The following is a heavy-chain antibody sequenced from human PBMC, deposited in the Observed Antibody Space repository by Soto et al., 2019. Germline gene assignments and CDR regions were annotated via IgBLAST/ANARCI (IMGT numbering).Heavy chain of an antibody. V-gene: IGHV6-1*01. D-gene: IGHD1-26*01. J-gene: IGHJ4*02. CDR1: GPSVPSNSAA. CDR2: TYYRSKWYN. Sequence: SQTLSLTCAISGPSVPSNSAAWNWIRRSPSRGLEWLGRTYYRSKWYNDYAVSVKSRITINPDTSKNQFSLQLNSVTPEDTAVYSCARGYGGSSYDPDYFEYGGQGALVAVSS. CDR3: ARGYGGSSYDPDYFEY.